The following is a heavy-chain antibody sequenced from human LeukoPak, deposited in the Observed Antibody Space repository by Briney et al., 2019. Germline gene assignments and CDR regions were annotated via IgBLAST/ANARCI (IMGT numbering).Heavy chain of an antibody. J-gene: IGHJ4*02. Sequence: GGSLRLSCAASGFTFSSSWMTWVRQAPGKGLEWVANIKEDGSEKNYVDSVKGRFTISRDNSKNTLYLQMNSLRAEDTAVYYCAKGSPVGYYYDSSGYYYLTPFDYWGQGTLVTVSS. CDR2: IKEDGSEK. CDR3: AKGSPVGYYYDSSGYYYLTPFDY. CDR1: GFTFSSSW. V-gene: IGHV3-7*03. D-gene: IGHD3-22*01.